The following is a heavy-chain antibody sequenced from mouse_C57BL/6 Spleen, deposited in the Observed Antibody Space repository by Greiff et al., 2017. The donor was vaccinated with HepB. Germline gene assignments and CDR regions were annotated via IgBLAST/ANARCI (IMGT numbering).Heavy chain of an antibody. J-gene: IGHJ2*01. CDR1: GYTFTSYW. V-gene: IGHV1-52*01. D-gene: IGHD1-1*01. CDR3: ARGGSPDY. CDR2: IDPSDSET. Sequence: VQLQQSGAELVRPGSSVKLSCKASGYTFTSYWMHWVKQRPIQGLEWIGNIDPSDSETHYNQKFKDKATLTVDKSSSTAYMQLSSLTSEDSAVYYCARGGSPDYWGQGTTLTVSS.